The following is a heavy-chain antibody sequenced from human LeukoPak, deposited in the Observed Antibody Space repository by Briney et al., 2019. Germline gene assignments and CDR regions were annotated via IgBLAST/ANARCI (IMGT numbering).Heavy chain of an antibody. CDR1: GFTFSSYS. CDR3: ASEGESSRYWY. Sequence: GGSLRLSCAASGFTFSSYSMNWVRQAPGKGLEWVSSISSSSSYIYYADSVKGRFTISRDNAKNSLYLQMNSLRAEDTAVYYCASEGESSRYWYWGQGTLVTVSS. D-gene: IGHD6-13*01. J-gene: IGHJ4*02. V-gene: IGHV3-21*01. CDR2: ISSSSSYI.